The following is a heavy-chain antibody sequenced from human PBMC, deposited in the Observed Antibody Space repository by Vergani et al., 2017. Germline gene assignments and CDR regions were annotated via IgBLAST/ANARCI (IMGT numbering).Heavy chain of an antibody. J-gene: IGHJ6*02. CDR1: GYTFTSYY. CDR3: ARRGYCSSTSCYATISDYYGMDV. D-gene: IGHD2-2*01. Sequence: QVQLVQSGAEVKKPGASVKVSCKASGYTFTSYYMHWVRQAPGQGLEWMGIINPSGGSTSYAQKFQGRVTMTRDTSTSTVYMELSSLRSEDTAVYYCARRGYCSSTSCYATISDYYGMDVWGQGTTVTVSS. V-gene: IGHV1-46*01. CDR2: INPSGGST.